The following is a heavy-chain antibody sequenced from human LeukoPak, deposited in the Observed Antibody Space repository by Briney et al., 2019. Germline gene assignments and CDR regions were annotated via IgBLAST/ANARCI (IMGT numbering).Heavy chain of an antibody. J-gene: IGHJ6*03. CDR3: SRGASIFGVVNPYYYYMDV. Sequence: ASVKVSCKASGYTFTSYDINWVRQATGQGLEWMGWMNPNSGNTGYAQKFQGRVTITRNTSISTAYMELSSLRSVVTAVYYCSRGASIFGVVNPYYYYMDVWGKGTTVTVSS. CDR1: GYTFTSYD. CDR2: MNPNSGNT. V-gene: IGHV1-8*03. D-gene: IGHD3-3*01.